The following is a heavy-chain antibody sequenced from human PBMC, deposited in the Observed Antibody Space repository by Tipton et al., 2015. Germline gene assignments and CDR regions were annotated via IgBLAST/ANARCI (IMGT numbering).Heavy chain of an antibody. V-gene: IGHV4-59*01. D-gene: IGHD3-3*01. CDR3: ARESLNTIFGVVLDYGMDV. J-gene: IGHJ6*02. Sequence: LSCAASRFTFSNYAMTWVRQAPGRGLEWIGYTYYSGNTKYNPSLKSRVTISVDTSKNQFSLRLSSVTAADTAVYYCARESLNTIFGVVLDYGMDVWGQGTTVTVSS. CDR1: RFTFSNYA. CDR2: TYYSGNT.